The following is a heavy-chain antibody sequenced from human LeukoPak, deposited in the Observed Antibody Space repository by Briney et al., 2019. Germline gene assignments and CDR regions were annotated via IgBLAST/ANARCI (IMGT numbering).Heavy chain of an antibody. J-gene: IGHJ4*02. D-gene: IGHD3-22*01. CDR2: ISDSGGSA. CDR3: ARDKGDYHTSGSLFVF. Sequence: GGSLRLSCAASGFTFSSYAMNWVRQTPGKGLEWVSSISDSGGSAYYADSVKGRFTISRDNSKNTLYLQMSSLRAEDTAVYYCARDKGDYHTSGSLFVFGGQGTLVTVSS. CDR1: GFTFSSYA. V-gene: IGHV3-23*01.